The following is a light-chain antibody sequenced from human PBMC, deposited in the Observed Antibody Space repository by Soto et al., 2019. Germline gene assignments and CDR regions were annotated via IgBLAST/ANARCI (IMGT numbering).Light chain of an antibody. Sequence: QSVLTQPASVSGSPGQSVTISCTGTSDVVGAYNFVSWYQQYPDKAPRVLIYDVSERPSGVSNRFSGSKSGNTASLTISGLQTEDEADYFCISYTDTFYGFGTGTKVTVL. J-gene: IGLJ1*01. V-gene: IGLV2-14*03. CDR3: ISYTDTFYG. CDR2: DVS. CDR1: SDVVGAYNF.